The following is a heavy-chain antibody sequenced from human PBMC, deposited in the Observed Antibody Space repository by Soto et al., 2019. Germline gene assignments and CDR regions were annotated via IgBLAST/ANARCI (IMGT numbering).Heavy chain of an antibody. J-gene: IGHJ4*02. V-gene: IGHV1-46*01. Sequence: QVQLVQSGAEVKKPGASVKVSCKASGYTFTSYYMHWVRQAPGQGLEWMGIINPSGGSTSYGQNFRGKVTMTRDQSKDTVYMEVSSRRSEDTGVYYFGRNRGTGTATDLDYWGQGTLVTVSS. CDR1: GYTFTSYY. CDR3: GRNRGTGTATDLDY. CDR2: INPSGGST. D-gene: IGHD1-7*01.